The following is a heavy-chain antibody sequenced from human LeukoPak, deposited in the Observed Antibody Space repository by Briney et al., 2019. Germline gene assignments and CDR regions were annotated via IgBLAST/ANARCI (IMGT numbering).Heavy chain of an antibody. Sequence: SETLSLTCTVSGGSISSSSYYWGWIRQPPGKGLEWIGSIYYSGSTYYNPSLKSRVTISVDTSKNQFSLKLSSVTAADTAVYYCARQTRIRGGSCFDYWGQGTLVTISS. V-gene: IGHV4-39*01. CDR2: IYYSGST. D-gene: IGHD2-15*01. CDR1: GGSISSSSYY. J-gene: IGHJ4*02. CDR3: ARQTRIRGGSCFDY.